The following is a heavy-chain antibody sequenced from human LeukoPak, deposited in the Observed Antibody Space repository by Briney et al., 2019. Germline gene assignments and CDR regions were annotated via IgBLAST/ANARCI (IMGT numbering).Heavy chain of an antibody. J-gene: IGHJ4*02. CDR1: GGSFSGYY. CDR2: INHSGST. Sequence: SETLSLTCAVYGGSFSGYYWSWIRQPPGKGLEWIGEINHSGSTNYNPSLKSRVTISVDTSKNQFSLKLSSVTAADTAVYYCARLRRDGYLKDWGQGTLVTVSS. CDR3: ARLRRDGYLKD. V-gene: IGHV4-34*01. D-gene: IGHD5-24*01.